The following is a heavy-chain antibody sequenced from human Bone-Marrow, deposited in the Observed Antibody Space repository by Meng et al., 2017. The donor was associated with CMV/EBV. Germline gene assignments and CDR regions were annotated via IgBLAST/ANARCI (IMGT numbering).Heavy chain of an antibody. Sequence: GGSLRLSCAASGFTFSSYEMNWVRQAPGKGLEWVSYISSSGSTIYYADSVKGRFTISRDNAKNSLYLQMNSLRAEDTAVYYCAGASTYGGFADWGQGTRVTGSS. CDR1: GFTFSSYE. J-gene: IGHJ4*02. CDR2: ISSSGSTI. CDR3: AGASTYGGFAD. V-gene: IGHV3-48*03. D-gene: IGHD4-17*01.